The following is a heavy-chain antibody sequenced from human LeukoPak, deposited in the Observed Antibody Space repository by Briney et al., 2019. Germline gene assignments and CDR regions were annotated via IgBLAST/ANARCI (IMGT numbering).Heavy chain of an antibody. V-gene: IGHV4-34*01. J-gene: IGHJ4*02. CDR2: INHSGST. CDR1: GRSFSGYY. Sequence: SETLSLTCAVHGRSFSGYYWSWIRQPPGKGLEWIGEINHSGSTNYNPSLKSRVTISVDTSKNQFSLKLSSVTAADTAVYYCARARDYDFWSGYTYYFDYWGQGTLVTVSS. D-gene: IGHD3-3*01. CDR3: ARARDYDFWSGYTYYFDY.